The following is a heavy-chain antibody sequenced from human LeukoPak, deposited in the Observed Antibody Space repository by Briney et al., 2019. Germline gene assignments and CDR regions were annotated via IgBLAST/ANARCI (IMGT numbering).Heavy chain of an antibody. CDR3: TRTMVRGVVPDYYYYGMDV. J-gene: IGHJ6*04. D-gene: IGHD3-10*01. CDR1: GFTFGDYA. CDR2: IRSKAYGGTT. Sequence: PGGSLRLSCTASGFTFGDYAMGWVRQAPGKGLEWVGFIRSKAYGGTTEYAASVKGRFTISRDDSKSIAYLQMNSLKTEDTAVYYCTRTMVRGVVPDYYYYGMDVWGKGTTVTVSS. V-gene: IGHV3-49*04.